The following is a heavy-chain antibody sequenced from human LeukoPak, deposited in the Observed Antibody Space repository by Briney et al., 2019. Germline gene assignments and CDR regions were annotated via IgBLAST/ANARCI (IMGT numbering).Heavy chain of an antibody. Sequence: SETLSLTCTVSGGSISSYYWSWIRQFPGKRLEWIGYIYYSGSTNYNPSLKSRVTISVDTSKNQFSLKLSSVTAADTAVYYCARHPGDFWSGYHLDYWGQGTLVTVSS. D-gene: IGHD3-3*01. J-gene: IGHJ4*02. CDR1: GGSISSYY. V-gene: IGHV4-59*08. CDR2: IYYSGST. CDR3: ARHPGDFWSGYHLDY.